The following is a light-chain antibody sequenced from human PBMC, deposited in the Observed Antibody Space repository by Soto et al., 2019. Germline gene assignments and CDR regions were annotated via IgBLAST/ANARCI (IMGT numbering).Light chain of an antibody. V-gene: IGKV1-39*01. CDR3: QQIYSAPLT. CDR2: AAS. CDR1: QTITTY. Sequence: DIQMTQSPSSLFASVGDSVTITCRASQTITTYLNWDRQKPGKAPKLLIYAASSLQSGVPSRFSGSGSETEFTLTISSLQPEDFATYFCQQIYSAPLTFGGGTKVEIK. J-gene: IGKJ4*01.